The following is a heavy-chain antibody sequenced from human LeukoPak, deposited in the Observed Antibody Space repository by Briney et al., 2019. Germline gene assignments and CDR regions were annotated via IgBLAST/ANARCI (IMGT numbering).Heavy chain of an antibody. Sequence: GGSLRLSCAASSFTFSSYEMNWVRQAPGKGLEGVSYITSSGSTKNYADSVKGRFTISRDNAKNSLYLQMNSLRAEDTAVYYCARVYSSSSGKGMDVWGQGTTVTVSS. J-gene: IGHJ6*02. CDR2: ITSSGSTK. V-gene: IGHV3-48*03. D-gene: IGHD6-6*01. CDR1: SFTFSSYE. CDR3: ARVYSSSSGKGMDV.